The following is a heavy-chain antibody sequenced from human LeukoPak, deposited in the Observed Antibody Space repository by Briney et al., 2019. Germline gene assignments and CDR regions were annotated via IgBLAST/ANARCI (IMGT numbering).Heavy chain of an antibody. D-gene: IGHD3-10*01. CDR2: IYYSGST. Sequence: SETLSLTCTVSGGSISSSTYFWGWIRQPPGKGLEWLGNIYYSGSTYYNPSLKSRVTISEDTSKNQFSLKLSSVTAADTAVYYCASSDYGGSGSLGAEFDYWGQGTLVTVSS. CDR1: GGSISSSTYF. CDR3: ASSDYGGSGSLGAEFDY. J-gene: IGHJ4*02. V-gene: IGHV4-39*01.